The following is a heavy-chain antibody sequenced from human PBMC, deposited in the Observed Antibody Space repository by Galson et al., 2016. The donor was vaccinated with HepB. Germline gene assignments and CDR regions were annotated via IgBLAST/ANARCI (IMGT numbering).Heavy chain of an antibody. J-gene: IGHJ6*02. Sequence: SLRLSCAASGFTFSNYNMHWVRQSTGKGLEWVSGIGTAGDTNYSGSVKGRFTIPRENGKNSFYLQMNNLRAGDTAVYYCARGYCSNTSCREAAYYSFFMDVWGQGTTVTVSS. D-gene: IGHD2-2*01. CDR2: IGTAGDT. CDR3: ARGYCSNTSCREAAYYSFFMDV. V-gene: IGHV3-13*01. CDR1: GFTFSNYN.